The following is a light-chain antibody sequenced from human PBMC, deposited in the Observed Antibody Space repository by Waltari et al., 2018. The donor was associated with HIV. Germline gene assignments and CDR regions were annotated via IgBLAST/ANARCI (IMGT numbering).Light chain of an antibody. J-gene: IGKJ1*01. CDR1: QGISTF. V-gene: IGKV1-39*01. CDR3: QQTYNVPWT. CDR2: GSS. Sequence: IQVTQSPTSLSAYVGQTIIISCRTSQGISTFLNWYQKKGDKAPKLLMFGSSNLHSGVPSRFSGSGSGTEFTLVIRSLQPEDFASYFCQQTYNVPWTFGQGTNIEI.